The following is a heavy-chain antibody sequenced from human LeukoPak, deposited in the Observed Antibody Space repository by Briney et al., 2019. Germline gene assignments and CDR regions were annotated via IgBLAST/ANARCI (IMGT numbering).Heavy chain of an antibody. Sequence: HSGGSLRLSCAASGFTFSSYWMHWVRQAPGKGLVWVSRINSDGSSTSYADSVKGRFTISRDNAKNTLYLQMNSLRAEGTAVYYCARGVYYYDSSGYFGIYYWGQGTLVTVSS. CDR3: ARGVYYYDSSGYFGIYY. D-gene: IGHD3-22*01. V-gene: IGHV3-74*01. CDR1: GFTFSSYW. J-gene: IGHJ4*02. CDR2: INSDGSST.